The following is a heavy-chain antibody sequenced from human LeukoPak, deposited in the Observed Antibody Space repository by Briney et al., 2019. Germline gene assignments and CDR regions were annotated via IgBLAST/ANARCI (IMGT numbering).Heavy chain of an antibody. CDR2: IYTSGST. V-gene: IGHV4-4*07. J-gene: IGHJ4*02. CDR1: GGSISSYY. CDR3: AREGYYGSGSYYEN. D-gene: IGHD3-10*01. Sequence: SETLSLTCTVSGGSISSYYWSWLRQPAGKGLEWIGRIYTSGSTNYNPSLKSRVTISVDTSKNQFSLKLSSVTAADTAVYYCAREGYYGSGSYYENWGQGTLVTVSS.